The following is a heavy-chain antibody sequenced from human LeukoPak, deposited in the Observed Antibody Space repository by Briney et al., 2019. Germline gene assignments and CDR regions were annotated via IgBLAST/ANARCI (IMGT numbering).Heavy chain of an antibody. D-gene: IGHD2-15*01. CDR3: AKDPILGYCSGANCYVY. J-gene: IGHJ4*02. V-gene: IGHV3-23*01. CDR2: ISNSGGST. CDR1: GFTFSSYA. Sequence: GGSLRLSCAASGFTFSSYAISWVRQAPGKGLEWISAISNSGGSTYYADSVEGRFTISRDNSKNTLYLQVNSLRADDTAVYYCAKDPILGYCSGANCYVYWGQGTLVTVSS.